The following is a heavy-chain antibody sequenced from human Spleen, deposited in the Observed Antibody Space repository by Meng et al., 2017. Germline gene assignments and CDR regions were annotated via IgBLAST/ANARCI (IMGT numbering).Heavy chain of an antibody. V-gene: IGHV4-34*01. CDR3: ARGPTTMAHDFDY. CDR2: INHSGST. J-gene: IGHJ4*02. CDR1: GGSFSDYY. D-gene: IGHD4-11*01. Sequence: QVQLQQWGEGLFKPLETLSLTCVVSGGSFSDYYWSWTRQPPGKGLEWIGEINHSGSTKYNPSLESRATISVDTSQNNLSLKLSSVTAADSAVYYCARGPTTMAHDFDYWGQGTLVTVSS.